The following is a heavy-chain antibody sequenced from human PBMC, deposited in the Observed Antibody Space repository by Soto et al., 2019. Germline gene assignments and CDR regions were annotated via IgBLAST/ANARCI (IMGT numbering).Heavy chain of an antibody. J-gene: IGHJ6*02. D-gene: IGHD2-21*02. V-gene: IGHV1-18*01. CDR2: ISAYNGNT. CDR3: ARDDDYCGGDCYSYYYGMDV. CDR1: GYTFTSYG. Sequence: ASVKVSCKASGYTFTSYGISWVRQAPGQGREWMGWISAYNGNTNYAQKLQGRVTMTTDTSTSTAYMELRSLRSDDTAVYYCARDDDYCGGDCYSYYYGMDVWGQGXTVTVSS.